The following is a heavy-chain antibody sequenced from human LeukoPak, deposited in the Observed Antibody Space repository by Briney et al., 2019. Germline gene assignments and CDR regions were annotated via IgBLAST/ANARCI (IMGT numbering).Heavy chain of an antibody. V-gene: IGHV3-30*02. J-gene: IGHJ5*02. Sequence: PGGSLRLSCVASGFTFSSYGMDWVRQAPGKGLEWVAFIRFDGSNKHYAESVKGRFTISRDNSKNTLYLQMNNLRPEDTAVYYCAKNDGNYCDPWGQGTLVTVSS. CDR2: IRFDGSNK. D-gene: IGHD1-26*01. CDR1: GFTFSSYG. CDR3: AKNDGNYCDP.